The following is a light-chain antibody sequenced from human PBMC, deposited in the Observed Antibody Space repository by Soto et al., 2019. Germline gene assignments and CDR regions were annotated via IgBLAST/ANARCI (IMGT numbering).Light chain of an antibody. CDR1: QSVSSY. CDR3: QQRSNWPIT. J-gene: IGKJ5*01. V-gene: IGKV3-11*01. Sequence: EIVLTQSPATLSLSPGERATLSCRASQSVSSYLAWYQQKPSQAPRLLIYDASNRATGIPARFSGSGSGTDFTLTICSLEPEDFAVYYCQQRSNWPITFGQGTRLEI. CDR2: DAS.